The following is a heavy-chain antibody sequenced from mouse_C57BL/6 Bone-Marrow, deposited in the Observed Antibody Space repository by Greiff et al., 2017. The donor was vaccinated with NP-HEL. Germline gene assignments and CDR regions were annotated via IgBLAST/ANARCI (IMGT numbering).Heavy chain of an antibody. D-gene: IGHD1-1*01. CDR2: IDPENGDT. V-gene: IGHV14-4*01. CDR1: GFNIKDDY. J-gene: IGHJ1*03. Sequence: VHVKQSGAELVRPGASVKLSCTASGFNIKDDYMHWVKQRPEQGLEWIGWIDPENGDTEYASKFQGKATITADTSSNTAYLQLSSLTSEDTAVYYCTTSPGGRGSSSWYFDVWGTGTTVTVSS. CDR3: TTSPGGRGSSSWYFDV.